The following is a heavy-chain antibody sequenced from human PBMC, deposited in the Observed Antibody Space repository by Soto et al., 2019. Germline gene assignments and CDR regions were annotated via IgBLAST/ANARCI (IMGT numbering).Heavy chain of an antibody. D-gene: IGHD3-16*01. J-gene: IGHJ6*02. CDR3: ASARGGSPLSDYGMDV. V-gene: IGHV1-46*03. Sequence: QVQLVQSGAEVKKPGASVKVSCKASGYTFTSYYMHWVRQAPGQGLEWMGIINPSGGSTSYAQKFQGRVTMTRDTSTSTVYMELSSLRSEDTAVYYCASARGGSPLSDYGMDVWGQGTTVTVSS. CDR1: GYTFTSYY. CDR2: INPSGGST.